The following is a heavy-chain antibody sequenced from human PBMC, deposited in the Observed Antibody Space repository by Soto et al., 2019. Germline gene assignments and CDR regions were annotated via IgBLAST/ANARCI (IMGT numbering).Heavy chain of an antibody. CDR2: ISSSSSTI. Sequence: RLSYAASGFTFSGLSSHWIRKAPGKGLEWVSYISSSSSTIYYADSVKGRFTISRDNAKNSLYLQMNSLRAEDTAVYYCARDYSSYGPFDYWGQGTLVTVSS. CDR1: GFTFSGLS. D-gene: IGHD5-18*01. V-gene: IGHV3-48*01. J-gene: IGHJ4*02. CDR3: ARDYSSYGPFDY.